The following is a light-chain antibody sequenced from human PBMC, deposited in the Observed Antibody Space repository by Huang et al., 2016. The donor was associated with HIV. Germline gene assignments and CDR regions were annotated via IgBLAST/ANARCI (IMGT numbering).Light chain of an antibody. V-gene: IGKV3-11*01. CDR3: QHRSNWPHT. Sequence: EIVLTQSPATLSLSPGDRATLSCRASQSVGSYLAWYQQKPGQAPRLRIYDASNRAPGIPPTVSGRGSGTDFTLTISSLEPEDFAVYYCQHRSNWPHTFGQGTKLEIK. CDR2: DAS. CDR1: QSVGSY. J-gene: IGKJ2*01.